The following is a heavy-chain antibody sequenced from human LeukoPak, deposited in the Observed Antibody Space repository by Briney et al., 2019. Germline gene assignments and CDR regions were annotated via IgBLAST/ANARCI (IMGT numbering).Heavy chain of an antibody. CDR3: ARVTTSGSYKFDY. J-gene: IGHJ4*02. D-gene: IGHD3-10*01. Sequence: GGSLRLSCAASGFTVSDNYITWVRQAPGKGLEWVSLIYRSGTTYDSDSVKGRFTISRDNSKNTLYLQMNSLRAEDTAVYYCARVTTSGSYKFDYWGQGTLVTVSS. V-gene: IGHV3-53*01. CDR1: GFTVSDNY. CDR2: IYRSGTT.